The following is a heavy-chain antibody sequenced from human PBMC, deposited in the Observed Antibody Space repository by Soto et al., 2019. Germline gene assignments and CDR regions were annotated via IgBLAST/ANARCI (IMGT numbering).Heavy chain of an antibody. J-gene: IGHJ6*02. CDR2: ITTTSSTM. D-gene: IGHD3-3*01. CDR1: GFIFSDYS. CDR3: ARVNNRSGYLVYYYGMDV. Sequence: GGSLRLSCTPSGFIFSDYSMNWVRQAPGKGLEWISYITTTSSTMYYADSVKGRFTISRDNAKNSLYLQMNSLRAEDTAVYYCARVNNRSGYLVYYYGMDVWGQGTTVTVSS. V-gene: IGHV3-48*01.